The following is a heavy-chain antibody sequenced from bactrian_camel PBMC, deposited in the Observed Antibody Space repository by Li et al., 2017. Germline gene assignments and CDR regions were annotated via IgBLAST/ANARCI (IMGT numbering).Heavy chain of an antibody. V-gene: IGHV3S53*01. D-gene: IGHD7*01. CDR3: AADGFYRCTVEVAANLFHY. CDR1: GYSSIVNC. J-gene: IGHJ4*01. Sequence: HVQLVESGGGSVDAGGSLRLSCAASGYSSIVNCMGWYRQGIGEEREGVAAIDSDGSTSYADSVKGRFTISKDNAKNTLYLRMNSLKPEDTAMYYCAADGFYRCTVEVAANLFHYWGQGTQVTVS. CDR2: IDSDGST.